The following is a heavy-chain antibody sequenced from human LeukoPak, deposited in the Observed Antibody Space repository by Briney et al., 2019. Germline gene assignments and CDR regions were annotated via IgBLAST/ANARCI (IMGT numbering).Heavy chain of an antibody. J-gene: IGHJ4*02. V-gene: IGHV3-21*01. D-gene: IGHD3-22*01. Sequence: PGGSLRFSCAASGFTFSSYSMNWVRQAPGKGLEWVSSISSSSSYIYYADSVKGRFTISRDNAKNSLYLQMNSLRAEDTAVYYCARDRPTYYYDSSGYYYWGQGTLVTVSS. CDR2: ISSSSSYI. CDR3: ARDRPTYYYDSSGYYY. CDR1: GFTFSSYS.